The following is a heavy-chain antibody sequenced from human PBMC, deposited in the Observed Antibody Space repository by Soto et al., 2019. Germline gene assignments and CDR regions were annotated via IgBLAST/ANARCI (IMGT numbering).Heavy chain of an antibody. CDR2: INHSGST. Sequence: SETLSLTCAVYGGSFSGYYWSWIRQPPGKGLEWIGEINHSGSTNYNPSLKSRVTISVDTSKNQFSLKLSSVTAADTAVYYCARGLIAAAGTPAFDYWGQGTLVTVSS. J-gene: IGHJ4*02. D-gene: IGHD6-13*01. CDR1: GGSFSGYY. CDR3: ARGLIAAAGTPAFDY. V-gene: IGHV4-34*01.